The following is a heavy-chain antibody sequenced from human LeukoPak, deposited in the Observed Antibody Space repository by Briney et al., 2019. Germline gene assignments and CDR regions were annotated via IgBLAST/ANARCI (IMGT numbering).Heavy chain of an antibody. CDR3: ARVGGSGSYRYYYYYYGMDV. CDR1: GYTFTSYD. J-gene: IGHJ6*02. Sequence: GASVKVSCKASGYTFTSYDINWVRQATGQGLEWMGWMNPNSGNTGYAQKFQGRVTMTRNTSISTAYVELSSLRSEDTAVYYCARVGGSGSYRYYYYYYGMDVWGQGTTVTVSS. D-gene: IGHD3-10*01. CDR2: MNPNSGNT. V-gene: IGHV1-8*01.